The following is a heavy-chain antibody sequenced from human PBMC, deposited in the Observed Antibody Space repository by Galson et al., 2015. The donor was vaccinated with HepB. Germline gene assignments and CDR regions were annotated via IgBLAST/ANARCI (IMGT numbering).Heavy chain of an antibody. D-gene: IGHD3-3*01. CDR2: IYSGGST. J-gene: IGHJ6*04. Sequence: SLRLSCAASGFTVSSNYMSWVRQAPGKGLEWVSVIYSGGSTYYADSVKGRFTISRDNSKNTLYLQMNSLRAEDTAVYYCARDFRRFLEGGEVWGKGTTVTVSS. CDR3: ARDFRRFLEGGEV. V-gene: IGHV3-53*01. CDR1: GFTVSSNY.